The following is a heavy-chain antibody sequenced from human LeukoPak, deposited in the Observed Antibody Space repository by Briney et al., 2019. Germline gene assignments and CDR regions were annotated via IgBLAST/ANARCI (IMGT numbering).Heavy chain of an antibody. Sequence: SETLSLTCTVSGGSISSYYWSWIRQPAGKGLEWIGRIYTSGSTNYNPSLKSRVTMSVDTSKNQFSLKLSSVTAADTAVYYCARGDHSSGWQTFDYWGQGTLVTVSS. V-gene: IGHV4-4*07. CDR1: GGSISSYY. D-gene: IGHD6-19*01. CDR2: IYTSGST. CDR3: ARGDHSSGWQTFDY. J-gene: IGHJ4*02.